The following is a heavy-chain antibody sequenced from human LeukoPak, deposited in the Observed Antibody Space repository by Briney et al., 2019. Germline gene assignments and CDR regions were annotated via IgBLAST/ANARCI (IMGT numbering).Heavy chain of an antibody. CDR3: ARVSEVVVTPHYYYMDV. CDR2: ISSSGSTI. J-gene: IGHJ6*03. CDR1: GFTFSSYE. V-gene: IGHV3-48*03. Sequence: HPGGSLRLSCAASGFTFSSYEMNWVRQAPGKGLEWVSYISSSGSTIYYADSVKGRFTISRDNAKNSLYLQMNSLRAEDTAVYYCARVSEVVVTPHYYYMDVWGKGTTATISS. D-gene: IGHD2-2*01.